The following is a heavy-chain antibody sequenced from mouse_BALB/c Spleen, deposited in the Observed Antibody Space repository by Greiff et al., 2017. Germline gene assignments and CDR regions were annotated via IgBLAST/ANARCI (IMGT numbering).Heavy chain of an antibody. J-gene: IGHJ4*01. Sequence: EVMLVESGGGLVKPGGSLKLSCAASGFAFSSYDMSWVRQTPEKRLAWVAYISSGGGSTYYPDTVKGRFTISRDNAKNTLYLQMSSLKSEDTAMYYCARERGYAMDYWGQGTSVTVSS. CDR2: ISSGGGST. CDR1: GFAFSSYD. CDR3: ARERGYAMDY. V-gene: IGHV5-12-1*01.